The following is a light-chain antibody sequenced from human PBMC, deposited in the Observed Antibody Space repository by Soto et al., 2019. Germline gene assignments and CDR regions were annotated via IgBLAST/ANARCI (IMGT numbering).Light chain of an antibody. V-gene: IGKV3-15*01. J-gene: IGKJ1*01. CDR3: QQYNNWPPVT. CDR1: QSVSSN. CDR2: GAS. Sequence: QTPATLSGAQRESSTLSSTASQSVSSNLAWYQQKPGQAPRLLIYGASTRATGIPARFSGSGSGTEFTLTICSLQSEDFAVYCCQQYNNWPPVTFGQGTKVDI.